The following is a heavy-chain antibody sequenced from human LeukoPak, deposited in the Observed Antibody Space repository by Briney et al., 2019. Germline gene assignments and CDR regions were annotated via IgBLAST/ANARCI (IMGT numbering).Heavy chain of an antibody. CDR1: GFTFSSYA. D-gene: IGHD2-15*01. Sequence: WGSLRLSCAASGFTFSSYAMHWVRQAPGKGLEWVAVISYDGSNKYYADSVKGRFTISRDNSKNTLYLQMNSLRAEDTAVYYCARDSKRYCSGGSCYGTWGFDYWGQGTLVTVSS. CDR3: ARDSKRYCSGGSCYGTWGFDY. CDR2: ISYDGSNK. J-gene: IGHJ4*02. V-gene: IGHV3-30*04.